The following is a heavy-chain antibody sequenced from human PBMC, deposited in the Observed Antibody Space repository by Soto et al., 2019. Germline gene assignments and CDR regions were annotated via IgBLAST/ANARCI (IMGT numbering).Heavy chain of an antibody. D-gene: IGHD2-2*01. CDR3: ARALAYCSSTSCP. J-gene: IGHJ5*02. V-gene: IGHV1-2*02. Sequence: GASVKVSCKASGYTSTGYYMPWVRQAPGQGLEWMGWINPNSGGTNYAQRFQGRVTMTRDTSISTAYMELSRLRSDDTAVYYCARALAYCSSTSCPWGQGTLVTVSS. CDR1: GYTSTGYY. CDR2: INPNSGGT.